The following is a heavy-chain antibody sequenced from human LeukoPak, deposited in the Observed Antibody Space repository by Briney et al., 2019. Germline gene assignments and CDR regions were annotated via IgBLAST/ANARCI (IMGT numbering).Heavy chain of an antibody. J-gene: IGHJ4*02. CDR3: ARGGFTIFKPFDY. CDR1: GFTFSDYY. V-gene: IGHV3-11*01. Sequence: GGSLRLSCAASGFTFSDYYMSWIRQAPGKGLEWVSYISSSGSTIYYADSVKGRFTLSRDNAENSLYLQMNSLRAEDTAVYYCARGGFTIFKPFDYWGQGTLVTVSS. D-gene: IGHD3-9*01. CDR2: ISSSGSTI.